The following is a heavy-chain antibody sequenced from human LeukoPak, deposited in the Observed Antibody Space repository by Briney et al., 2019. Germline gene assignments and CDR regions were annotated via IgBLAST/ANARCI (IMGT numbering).Heavy chain of an antibody. J-gene: IGHJ6*02. CDR1: GFTFSSYS. Sequence: GGSLRLSCAASGFTFSSYSMNWVRQAPGKGLEWVSFISPTGNTIYYSDSVKGRFTVSRDNAENSLYLQMYSLRDDDTAVYFCARGRDLYYYYYGMDVWGQGTTVTVSS. V-gene: IGHV3-48*02. CDR2: ISPTGNTI. CDR3: ARGRDLYYYYYGMDV.